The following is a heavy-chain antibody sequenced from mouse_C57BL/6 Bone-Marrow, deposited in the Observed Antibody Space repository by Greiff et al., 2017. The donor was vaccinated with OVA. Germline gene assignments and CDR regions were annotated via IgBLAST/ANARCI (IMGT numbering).Heavy chain of an antibody. D-gene: IGHD1-1*01. J-gene: IGHJ1*03. V-gene: IGHV1-64*01. CDR3: ARDYYGSKMRYFDV. CDR1: GYTFTSYW. CDR2: IHPNSGST. Sequence: QVQLQQPGAELVKPGASVKLSCKASGYTFTSYWMHWVKQRPGQGLEWIGMIHPNSGSTNYNEKFKSKATLTVDKSSSTAYMQLSSLTSEDSAVYYGARDYYGSKMRYFDVWGTGTTVTVSS.